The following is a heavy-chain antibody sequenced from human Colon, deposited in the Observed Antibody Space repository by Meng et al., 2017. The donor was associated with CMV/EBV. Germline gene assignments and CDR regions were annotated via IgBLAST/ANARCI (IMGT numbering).Heavy chain of an antibody. CDR3: ARDQPGGYCSGFCYYGMDV. Sequence: GESLKISCAASGFTFSSYWMSWVRQAPGKGLEWVANIKQDGSEKYYVDSVKGRFTISRDNAKNSLYLEMNSLRAEDTAVYYCARDQPGGYCSGFCYYGMDVWGQGTTVTVSS. CDR2: IKQDGSEK. J-gene: IGHJ6*02. CDR1: GFTFSSYW. V-gene: IGHV3-7*01. D-gene: IGHD2-15*01.